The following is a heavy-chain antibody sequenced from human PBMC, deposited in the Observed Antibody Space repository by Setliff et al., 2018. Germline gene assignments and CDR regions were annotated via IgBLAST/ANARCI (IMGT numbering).Heavy chain of an antibody. Sequence: GGSLRLSCSASGFSFSSSWMAWVRQAPGQGLEWVADIRPDGSGNFYADAVRGRFAASRDNARDSLFLQMNSLSVEDTAMYYCARDPEGGEFDIWGRGTLVTVSS. D-gene: IGHD2-21*01. J-gene: IGHJ3*02. CDR2: IRPDGSGN. CDR1: GFSFSSSW. CDR3: ARDPEGGEFDI. V-gene: IGHV3-7*01.